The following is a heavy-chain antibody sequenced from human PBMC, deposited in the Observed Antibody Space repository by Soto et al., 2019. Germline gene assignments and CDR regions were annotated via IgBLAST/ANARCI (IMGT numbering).Heavy chain of an antibody. CDR3: AKTAGYDYVWGSSGLDP. CDR2: ISYDGSDK. CDR1: GFTFSSYG. V-gene: IGHV3-30*18. J-gene: IGHJ5*02. D-gene: IGHD3-16*01. Sequence: GGSLRLSCAGSGFTFSSYGMHWVRQAPGKGLEWVAVISYDGSDKYYGDSVKGRFTISRDDSKNTLYLQMNSLRVEDTAIYYCAKTAGYDYVWGSSGLDPLGQGTLVTVSS.